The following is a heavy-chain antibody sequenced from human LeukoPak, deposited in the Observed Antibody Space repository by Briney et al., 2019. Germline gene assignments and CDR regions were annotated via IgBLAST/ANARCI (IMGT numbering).Heavy chain of an antibody. Sequence: ATVKISCKASGYTFTDYYMHWVQQAPGKGLEWMGGVDPEDGETIYAEKFQGRVTITADTSTDTAYMELSSLRAEDTAVYYCARVHLEWLSSPFDYWGQGTLVTVSS. V-gene: IGHV1-69-2*01. CDR3: ARVHLEWLSSPFDY. CDR1: GYTFTDYY. J-gene: IGHJ4*02. D-gene: IGHD3-3*01. CDR2: VDPEDGET.